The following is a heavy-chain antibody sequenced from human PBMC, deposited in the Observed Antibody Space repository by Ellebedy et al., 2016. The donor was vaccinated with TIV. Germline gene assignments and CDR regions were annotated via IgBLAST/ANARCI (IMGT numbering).Heavy chain of an antibody. CDR1: GFPFRRYR. D-gene: IGHD2-15*01. CDR2: IRSSSSYI. J-gene: IGHJ4*02. Sequence: GESLKISCAASGFPFRRYRMKWVRQAPGKGLEWVSSIRSSSSYIYYADPVKGRFTISRDNAKNSLYLQMNSRRAEEQAVYYCARGARSRHSRGGSGYGESFDYWGQGTLVTVSS. V-gene: IGHV3-21*04. CDR3: ARGARSRHSRGGSGYGESFDY.